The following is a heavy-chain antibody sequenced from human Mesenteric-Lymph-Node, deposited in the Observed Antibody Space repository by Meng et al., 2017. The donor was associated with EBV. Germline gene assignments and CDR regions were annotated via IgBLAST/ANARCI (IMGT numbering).Heavy chain of an antibody. CDR2: IHYSGST. CDR3: ARGRRGVQYFDF. Sequence: QVQLQGAGPGLVKPSETLSLTCTVSGGSVSSGSYYWGWIRQPPGKGLEWIGYIHYSGSTNYNPSLKSQITISVDTSKNQLSLRVSHVTAADTAVYYCARGRRGVQYFDFWGQGALVTVSS. CDR1: GGSVSSGSYY. D-gene: IGHD1-1*01. J-gene: IGHJ4*02. V-gene: IGHV4-61*01.